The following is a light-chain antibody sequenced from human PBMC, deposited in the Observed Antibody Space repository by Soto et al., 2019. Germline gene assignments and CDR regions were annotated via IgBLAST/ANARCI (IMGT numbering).Light chain of an antibody. CDR1: SSNIGTNY. J-gene: IGLJ1*01. CDR2: RDD. CDR3: AAWDDSLNAFYV. Sequence: QSVLTRPPSASGTPGQRVSFSCSGSSSNIGTNYVYWYQHPPGAAPRLLIFRDDHRPAGVPVRFSASKSGTSASLAINGLRSEDEADYYCAAWDDSLNAFYVFGTGTKVTVL. V-gene: IGLV1-47*01.